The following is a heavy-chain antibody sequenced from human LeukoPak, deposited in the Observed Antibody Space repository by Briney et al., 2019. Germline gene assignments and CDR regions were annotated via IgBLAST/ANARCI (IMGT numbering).Heavy chain of an antibody. CDR3: SRGPPPTDCSSGLCYPFDY. D-gene: IGHD2-8*01. J-gene: IGHJ4*02. CDR2: ISYDGSNK. CDR1: GFTFSTYA. V-gene: IGHV3-30-3*01. Sequence: GRFLRLSCAASGFTFSTYAMHWVRQAPGKGLEWVAVISYDGSNKYYADSVKGRFTISRDNSKNTLYLQMNSLRSEETAVYYCSRGPPPTDCSSGLCYPFDYWGQGTLVTVSS.